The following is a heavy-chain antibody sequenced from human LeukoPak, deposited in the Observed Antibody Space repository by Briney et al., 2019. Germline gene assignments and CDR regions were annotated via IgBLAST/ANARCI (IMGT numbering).Heavy chain of an antibody. V-gene: IGHV3-23*01. J-gene: IGHJ3*02. CDR1: GFTFSSYA. CDR2: VSGGGGTT. CDR3: VKIRRKDGVRDAFDM. Sequence: PGGSLRLSCAASGFTFSSYAMSWVRQAPGKGLEWVSTVSGGGGTTYYADSVKGRCTISRDNSKNTLYLQLNNLRADDTAIYYCVKIRRKDGVRDAFDMWGQGTRVTVS. D-gene: IGHD3-10*01.